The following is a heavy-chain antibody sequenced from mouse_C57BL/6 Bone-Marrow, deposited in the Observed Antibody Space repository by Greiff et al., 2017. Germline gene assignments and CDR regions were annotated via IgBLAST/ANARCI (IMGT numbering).Heavy chain of an antibody. J-gene: IGHJ1*03. Sequence: EVMLVESGAELVRPGASVKLSCTASGFNIKDDYMHWVKQRPEQGLEWIGWIDPENGDTEYASKFQGKATITADTSYNTAYLQLSSLTSEDTAVYSCTSRGPDVWGTGTTVTVSS. V-gene: IGHV14-4*01. CDR3: TSRGPDV. CDR2: IDPENGDT. CDR1: GFNIKDDY.